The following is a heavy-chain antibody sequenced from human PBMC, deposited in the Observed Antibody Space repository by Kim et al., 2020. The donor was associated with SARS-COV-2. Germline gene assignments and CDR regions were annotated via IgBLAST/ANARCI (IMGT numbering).Heavy chain of an antibody. V-gene: IGHV3-23*01. J-gene: IGHJ4*02. Sequence: GGSLRLTCAASGFAVYRFAMNWVRQAPGKGLEWISAITNNNGKTYYQDSVKGRVTISRDESKNIVYLHMSILRVEDTAVYYCAKDHPSPGWPTFGDWGQG. CDR3: AKDHPSPGWPTFGD. D-gene: IGHD6-19*01. CDR1: GFAVYRFA. CDR2: ITNNNGKT.